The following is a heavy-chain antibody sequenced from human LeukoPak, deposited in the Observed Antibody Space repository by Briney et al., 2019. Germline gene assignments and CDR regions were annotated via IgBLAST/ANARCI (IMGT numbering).Heavy chain of an antibody. Sequence: PSETLSLTCTVSGGSISSGSYYWSWIRQPAGKGLEWIGRINTSGNSHYNPSLNSRVTMSVDTSTNHFSLSLSSVTAADTAVYYCAREGSGSYVDYWGQGTRVTVSS. CDR3: AREGSGSYVDY. CDR2: INTSGNS. J-gene: IGHJ4*02. CDR1: GGSISSGSYY. V-gene: IGHV4-61*02. D-gene: IGHD1-26*01.